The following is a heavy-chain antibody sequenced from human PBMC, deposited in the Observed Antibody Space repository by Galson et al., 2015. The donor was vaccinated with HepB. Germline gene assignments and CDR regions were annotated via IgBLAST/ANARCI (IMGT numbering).Heavy chain of an antibody. CDR3: VVSTAP. J-gene: IGHJ4*02. CDR2: IWHDGTNQ. CDR1: GFSFSRFG. D-gene: IGHD5/OR15-5a*01. Sequence: SLRLSCAASGFSFSRFGMHWVRQTPDKRLEWLAVIWHDGTNQYYADSVKGRFTISRDNSKNKMFLQMNSLTAEDTAIYYCVVSTAPWGQGTLVTVSS. V-gene: IGHV3-33*01.